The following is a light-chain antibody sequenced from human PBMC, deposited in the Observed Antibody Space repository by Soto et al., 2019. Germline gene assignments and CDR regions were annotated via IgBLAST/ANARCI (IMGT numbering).Light chain of an antibody. J-gene: IGKJ1*01. V-gene: IGKV3-15*01. CDR2: GAS. CDR3: QQYDNWWT. Sequence: EIVMTQSPATLSVSPGERATLPCRASQSVSNNLAWYHKKPGQAPRLLIYGASTRATGIPARFSGSGSGTEFTLTISSLQSEDFAVYYCQQYDNWWTFGQGTNVEIK. CDR1: QSVSNN.